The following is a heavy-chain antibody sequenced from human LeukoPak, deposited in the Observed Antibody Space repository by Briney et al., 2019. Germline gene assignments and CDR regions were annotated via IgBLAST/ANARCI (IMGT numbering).Heavy chain of an antibody. Sequence: SETLSLTCTVSGGSTSSSSYDWEWIRQPPGKGLEWIGSIYYSGSTYYNPSLKSRVTISVDTSKNQFSLKLSSVTAADTAVYYCARHPGWWPTWWFDPWGQGTLVTVSS. J-gene: IGHJ5*02. CDR2: IYYSGST. V-gene: IGHV4-39*01. CDR3: ARHPGWWPTWWFDP. CDR1: GGSTSSSSYD. D-gene: IGHD2-15*01.